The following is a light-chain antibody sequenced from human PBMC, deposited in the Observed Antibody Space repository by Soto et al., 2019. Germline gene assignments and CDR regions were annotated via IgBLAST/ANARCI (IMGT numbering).Light chain of an antibody. J-gene: IGKJ1*01. V-gene: IGKV3-20*01. CDR2: GAS. CDR3: QQYGSSPWT. CDR1: QSVSSK. Sequence: EIVLRQSPATLSLSPGERATLSCRASQSVSSKLAWYQQKPGQAPRLLIYGASSRATGIPDRFSGSGSGTDFTLTISRLEPEDFSVYYCQQYGSSPWTFGQGTKVDIK.